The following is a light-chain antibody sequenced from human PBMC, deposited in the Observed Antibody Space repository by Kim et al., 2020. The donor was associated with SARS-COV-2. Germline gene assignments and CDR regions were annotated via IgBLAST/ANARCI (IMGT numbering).Light chain of an antibody. J-gene: IGKJ4*01. CDR1: HVISTS. CDR3: KQYFNGTLT. Sequence: AIQITQSPSSLSASAGDGVTITCRASHVISTSLAWYQQQPGKAPKLLIYAASTLQSGVPSRFSASGSGTDFTLTISHLQSEDFATYYFKQYFNGTLTLGGGTKM. V-gene: IGKV1-8*01. CDR2: AAS.